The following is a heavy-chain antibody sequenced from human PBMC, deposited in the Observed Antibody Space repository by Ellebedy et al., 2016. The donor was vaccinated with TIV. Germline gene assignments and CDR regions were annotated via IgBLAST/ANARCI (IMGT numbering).Heavy chain of an antibody. CDR2: ISYDGSNK. D-gene: IGHD1/OR15-1a*01. Sequence: GESLKISXAASGFTFSSYAMHWVRQAPGKGLEWVAVISYDGSNKYYADSVKGRFTISRDNSKNTLYLQMNSLRAEDTAVYYCARDRTTVQTYYFDYWGQGTLVTVSS. CDR1: GFTFSSYA. J-gene: IGHJ4*02. V-gene: IGHV3-30-3*01. CDR3: ARDRTTVQTYYFDY.